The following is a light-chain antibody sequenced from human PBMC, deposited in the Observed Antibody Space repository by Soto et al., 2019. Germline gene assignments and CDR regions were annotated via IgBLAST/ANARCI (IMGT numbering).Light chain of an antibody. V-gene: IGLV4-69*01. CDR3: QTWGTGIQV. J-gene: IGLJ3*02. CDR2: LNSDGSH. CDR1: SGHSSYA. Sequence: QPVLTQSPSASASLGASVKLTCTLSSGHSSYAIAWHQQRPEKGPRYLMKLNSDGSHSKGDGLPDRFSGSSSGAERYLTVSRLQSEDEADYYCQTWGTGIQVFGGGTKLTVL.